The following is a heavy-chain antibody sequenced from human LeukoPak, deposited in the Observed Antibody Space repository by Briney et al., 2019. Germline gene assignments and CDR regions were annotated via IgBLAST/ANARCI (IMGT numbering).Heavy chain of an antibody. V-gene: IGHV1-2*02. CDR1: GYTFTSYD. D-gene: IGHD6-6*01. Sequence: GASVKVSCKASGYTFTSYDINWVRQATGQGLEWMGWINPNSGGTNYAQKFQGRATMTRDTSISTAYMELSRLRSDDTAVYYCASFTEYSSSSELTPDYWGQGTLVTVSS. CDR3: ASFTEYSSSSELTPDY. J-gene: IGHJ4*02. CDR2: INPNSGGT.